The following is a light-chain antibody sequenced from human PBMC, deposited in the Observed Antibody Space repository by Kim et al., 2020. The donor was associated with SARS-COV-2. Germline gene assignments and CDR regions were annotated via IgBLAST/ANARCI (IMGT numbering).Light chain of an antibody. CDR1: RSDMGVYKY. CDR2: DVS. CDR3: SSYTSSSTNYV. Sequence: QSSSISSTGTRSDMGVYKYVSWYQQHPGKAPKLMIYDVSNRPSGVSDRFSGSKSGNTASLTISGLQAEDEADYYCSSYTSSSTNYVFGTGTKVTVL. J-gene: IGLJ1*01. V-gene: IGLV2-14*04.